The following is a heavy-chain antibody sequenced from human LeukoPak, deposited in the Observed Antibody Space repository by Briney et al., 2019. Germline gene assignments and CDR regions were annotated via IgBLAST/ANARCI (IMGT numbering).Heavy chain of an antibody. CDR2: ISSSGKA. CDR3: ARFKGGTGFDY. V-gene: IGHV4-39*02. D-gene: IGHD1-26*01. CDR1: GGSITTPDFD. Sequence: PSETLSLTCAVSGGSITTPDFDWAWIRQPPGRGFEWIATISSSGKAYYYPSLMSRVTISVDTSKNHFSLDVTSVTAADTGLFYCARFKGGTGFDYWGRGVLVIVS. J-gene: IGHJ4*02.